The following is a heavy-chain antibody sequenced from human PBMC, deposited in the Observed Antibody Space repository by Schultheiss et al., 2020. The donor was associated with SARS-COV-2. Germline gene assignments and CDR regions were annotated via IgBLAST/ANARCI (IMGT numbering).Heavy chain of an antibody. J-gene: IGHJ5*02. Sequence: SLKISCAASGFTFSSYGMHWVRQAPGKGLEWVAVIWYDGSNKYYADSVKGRFTISRDNSKNTLYLQMNSLRAEDTAVYYCAREVGGGAKKWFDPWGQGTLVTVSS. V-gene: IGHV3-33*01. CDR1: GFTFSSYG. CDR2: IWYDGSNK. D-gene: IGHD3-16*01. CDR3: AREVGGGAKKWFDP.